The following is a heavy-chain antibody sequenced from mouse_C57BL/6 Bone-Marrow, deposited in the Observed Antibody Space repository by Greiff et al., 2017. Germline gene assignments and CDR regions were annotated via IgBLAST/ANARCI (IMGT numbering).Heavy chain of an antibody. J-gene: IGHJ4*01. V-gene: IGHV1-26*01. CDR1: GYTFTDYY. CDR2: INPNNGGT. Sequence: EVQLQQSGPVLVKPGASVKISCKASGYTFTDYYMNWVKQSHGKSLEWIGDINPNNGGTSYNQKFKGKATLTVDKSSSTAYMELRSLTSEDSAVYYCARTTVVATTHYAMDYCGQGTSVTVSS. D-gene: IGHD1-1*01. CDR3: ARTTVVATTHYAMDY.